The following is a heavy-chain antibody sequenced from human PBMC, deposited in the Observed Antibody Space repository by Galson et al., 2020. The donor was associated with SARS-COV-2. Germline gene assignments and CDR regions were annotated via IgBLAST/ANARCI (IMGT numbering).Heavy chain of an antibody. J-gene: IGHJ4*02. D-gene: IGHD4-17*01. Sequence: GESLKISCAASGFTVSSNYMSWVRQAPGKGLEWVSVIYSVGSTYYADSVKGRFTISRHNSKNTLYLQMNSLRAEDTAVYYCARVYGDYYFDYWGQGTLVTVSS. CDR2: IYSVGST. CDR3: ARVYGDYYFDY. CDR1: GFTVSSNY. V-gene: IGHV3-53*04.